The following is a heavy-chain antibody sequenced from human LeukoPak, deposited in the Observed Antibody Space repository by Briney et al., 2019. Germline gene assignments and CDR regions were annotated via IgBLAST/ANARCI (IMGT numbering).Heavy chain of an antibody. CDR3: ARDNSVRDEAWWFSP. V-gene: IGHV3-64*01. CDR1: GFTFSSYA. CDR2: ISSNGGST. J-gene: IGHJ5*02. Sequence: GSLRLSCAASGFTFSSYAMHWVRQAPGKGLEYVSAISSNGGSTYYANSVKGRFTISRDNFKNTLYLQMNSLRAEDTAVYYCARDNSVRDEAWWFSPWGQGTLVTVSS. D-gene: IGHD5-24*01.